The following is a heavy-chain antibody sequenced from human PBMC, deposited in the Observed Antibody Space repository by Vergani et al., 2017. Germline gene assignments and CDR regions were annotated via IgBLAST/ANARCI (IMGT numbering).Heavy chain of an antibody. CDR1: GAAFNSYY. D-gene: IGHD3-3*01. V-gene: IGHV4-34*01. CDR3: VRRDFWVGPRTFDF. J-gene: IGHJ3*01. CDR2: IDDKGKS. Sequence: QVQLQQWGAGLLKTSETLSLTCAVSGAAFNSYYWTWIRQSPGRGLEWIGEIDDKGKSSCNPTLKSRVTMSVDNSKRQFSLNVTSVTAADSAMYYCVRRDFWVGPRTFDFWGAGTPVTVSS.